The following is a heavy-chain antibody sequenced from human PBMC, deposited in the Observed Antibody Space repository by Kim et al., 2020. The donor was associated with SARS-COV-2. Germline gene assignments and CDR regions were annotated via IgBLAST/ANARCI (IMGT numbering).Heavy chain of an antibody. CDR1: GFTVSSNY. J-gene: IGHJ4*02. V-gene: IGHV3-53*04. D-gene: IGHD3-22*01. CDR2: IYSGGST. Sequence: GGSLRLSCAASGFTVSSNYMSWVRQAPGKGLEWVSVIYSGGSTYYADSVKGRFTISRHNSKNKLYLQMNSLRAEDTAVYYCAGSSAPQPPFDYWGQGTLVTVSS. CDR3: AGSSAPQPPFDY.